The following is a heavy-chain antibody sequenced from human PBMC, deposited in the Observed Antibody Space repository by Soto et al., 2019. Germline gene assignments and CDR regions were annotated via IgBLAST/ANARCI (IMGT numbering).Heavy chain of an antibody. D-gene: IGHD6-13*01. CDR2: INHSGST. V-gene: IGHV4-34*01. J-gene: IGHJ5*02. CDR3: ARRLRSAPPNANQQQLVSGGPLNWFDP. Sequence: QVQLQQWGAGLLKPSETLSLTCAVYGGSFSGYYWSWIRQPPGKGLEWIGEINHSGSTNYNPSLKRRVTISVDTSKNQFSLKLSSVTAADTAVYYCARRLRSAPPNANQQQLVSGGPLNWFDPWGQGTLVTVSS. CDR1: GGSFSGYY.